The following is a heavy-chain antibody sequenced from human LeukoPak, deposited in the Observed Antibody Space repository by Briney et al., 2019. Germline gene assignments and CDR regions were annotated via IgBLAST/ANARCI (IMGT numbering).Heavy chain of an antibody. CDR1: GFTFSSYG. J-gene: IGHJ6*02. CDR2: IWYDGSNK. D-gene: IGHD3-3*01. V-gene: IGHV3-33*01. Sequence: GGSLRLSCAASGFTFSSYGMHWVRQAPGKGLEWVAVIWYDGSNKYYADSVKGRFTISRDNSKNTLYLQMNSLRAEDTAVYYCARDHPASGYYYYYGMDVWGQGTTVTVSS. CDR3: ARDHPASGYYYYYGMDV.